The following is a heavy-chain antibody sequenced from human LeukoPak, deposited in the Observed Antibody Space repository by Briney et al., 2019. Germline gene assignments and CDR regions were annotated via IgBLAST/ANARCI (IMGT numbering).Heavy chain of an antibody. V-gene: IGHV3-30*18. Sequence: GGSLRFSCAASGFTFSSYGMHWVRQAPGKGREWVAVISYDGGNKYYADSVKGRFTISRDNSKNTLYLQMNSLRAEDTAVYYCAKDRRPYYGSGSSIIDYWGQGTLVTVSS. CDR1: GFTFSSYG. D-gene: IGHD3-10*01. CDR3: AKDRRPYYGSGSSIIDY. J-gene: IGHJ4*02. CDR2: ISYDGGNK.